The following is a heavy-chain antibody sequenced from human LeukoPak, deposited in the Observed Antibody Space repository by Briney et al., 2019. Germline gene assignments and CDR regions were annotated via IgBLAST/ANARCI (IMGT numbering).Heavy chain of an antibody. D-gene: IGHD3-10*01. J-gene: IGHJ5*02. CDR1: GGTFSSYA. Sequence: GSSVKVSCKASGGTFSSYAISWVRQAPGQGLEWMGGIIPIFGTANYAQKFQGRVTITADESTSTANMELSSLRSEDTAVYYCARQGYYGSVNWFDPWGQGTLVTVSS. V-gene: IGHV1-69*01. CDR3: ARQGYYGSVNWFDP. CDR2: IIPIFGTA.